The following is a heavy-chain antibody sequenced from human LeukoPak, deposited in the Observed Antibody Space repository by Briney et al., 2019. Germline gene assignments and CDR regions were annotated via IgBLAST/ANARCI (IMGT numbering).Heavy chain of an antibody. V-gene: IGHV3-7*01. CDR2: IKQDGSEK. CDR1: GFTFSSYW. CDR3: ARVMRFLEWAGGFDP. Sequence: GGSLGLSCAASGFTFSSYWMSWVRQAPGKGLEWVANIKQDGSEKYYVDSVKGRFTISRDNAKNSLYLQMNSLRAEDTAVYYCARVMRFLEWAGGFDPWGQGTLVTVSS. J-gene: IGHJ5*02. D-gene: IGHD3-3*01.